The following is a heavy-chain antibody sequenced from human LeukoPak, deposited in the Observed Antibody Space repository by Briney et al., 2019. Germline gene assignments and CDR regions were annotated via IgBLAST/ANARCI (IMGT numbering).Heavy chain of an antibody. CDR1: GYTFTSYG. Sequence: ASVKVSCKASGYTFTSYGISWVRQAPGQGLEWMGGIIPIFGTANYAQKFQGRVTITTDESTSTAYMELSSLRSEDTAVYYCAGGIAAAGTTSYYFDYWGQGTLVTVSS. J-gene: IGHJ4*02. CDR2: IIPIFGTA. D-gene: IGHD6-13*01. V-gene: IGHV1-69*05. CDR3: AGGIAAAGTTSYYFDY.